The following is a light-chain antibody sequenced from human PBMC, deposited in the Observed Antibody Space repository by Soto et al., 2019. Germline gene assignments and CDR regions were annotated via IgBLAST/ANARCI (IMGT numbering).Light chain of an antibody. Sequence: QSVLTQPPSVSAAPGQRVSISCSGSSSNIGSYYVSWYQQLPGTAPKLLIYDNNKRPSGIPDRFSGSKSGTSATLTITGPQTGDEPDYDWGTGDSSLPAEIFGGGTKLPVL. V-gene: IGLV1-51*01. J-gene: IGLJ2*01. CDR3: GTGDSSLPAEI. CDR2: DNN. CDR1: SSNIGSYY.